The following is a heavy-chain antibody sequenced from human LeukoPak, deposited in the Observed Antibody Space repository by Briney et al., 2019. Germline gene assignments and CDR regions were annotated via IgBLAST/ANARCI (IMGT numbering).Heavy chain of an antibody. J-gene: IGHJ4*02. Sequence: GASVKVSCKACGYTFTSYDSNWVRQATGQGLEWMGWMNPNSGNTGYAQKFQGRVTMTRNTSISTAYMELSSLRSEDTAVYYCARVRIPSRRYCTNGVCYTLDYWGQGTLVTVSS. CDR3: ARVRIPSRRYCTNGVCYTLDY. V-gene: IGHV1-8*01. CDR1: GYTFTSYD. D-gene: IGHD2-8*01. CDR2: MNPNSGNT.